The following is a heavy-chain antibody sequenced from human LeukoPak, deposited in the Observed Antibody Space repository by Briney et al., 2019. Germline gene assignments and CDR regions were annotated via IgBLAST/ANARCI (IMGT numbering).Heavy chain of an antibody. Sequence: ASVKVSCKASGGTFSSYAISWVRQAPGQGLEWMGGIIPIFGTANYAQKFQGRVTITADESTSTAYMELSSLRSEDTAVYYCARAYGGAYYYSLGKYWGQGTLVTVSS. J-gene: IGHJ4*02. D-gene: IGHD3-10*01. CDR1: GGTFSSYA. CDR3: ARAYGGAYYYSLGKY. V-gene: IGHV1-69*13. CDR2: IIPIFGTA.